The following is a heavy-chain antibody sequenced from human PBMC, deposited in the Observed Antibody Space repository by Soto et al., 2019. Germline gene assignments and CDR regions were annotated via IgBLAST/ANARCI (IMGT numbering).Heavy chain of an antibody. D-gene: IGHD3-22*01. CDR1: GFTFSSYA. V-gene: IGHV3-23*01. Sequence: GGSLRLSCAASGFTFSSYAMSWVRQAPGKGLAWVSGITSDDRTYYADSVKGRFTISRDNSKNTLYLQMSSLRAEDTAVYYCAKAMAHYYDGSGYYLDYWGQGNLVTVSS. CDR2: ITSDDRT. CDR3: AKAMAHYYDGSGYYLDY. J-gene: IGHJ4*02.